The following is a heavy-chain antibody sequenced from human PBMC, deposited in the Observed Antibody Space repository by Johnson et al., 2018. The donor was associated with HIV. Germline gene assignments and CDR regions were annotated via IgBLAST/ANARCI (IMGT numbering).Heavy chain of an antibody. J-gene: IGHJ3*02. D-gene: IGHD3-16*01. V-gene: IGHV3-72*01. CDR3: ARDGGVAFDI. CDR2: SRNKPNNYTT. Sequence: MLLVESGGGLVQPGGSLRLSCAASGFTFSDHYMDWVRQAPGKGLEWVGLSRNKPNNYTTEYAASVKGRFTISRDDSKNSLYLQMNSLKTEDTAVYYCARDGGVAFDIWGQVTMVTVSS. CDR1: GFTFSDHY.